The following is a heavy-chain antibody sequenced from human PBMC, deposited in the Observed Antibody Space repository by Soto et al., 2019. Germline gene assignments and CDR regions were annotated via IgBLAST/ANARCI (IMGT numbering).Heavy chain of an antibody. CDR3: ARESEDLTSNFDY. Sequence: GGSLRLSCAASGFTFTRFSMNWVRQAPGKGLEWVSSISSTTNYIYYGDSTKGRFTISRDNAKNSLYLEMNSLRAEDTAVYYCARESEDLTSNFDYWGQGTLVTVSS. CDR2: ISSTTNYI. V-gene: IGHV3-21*06. J-gene: IGHJ4*02. CDR1: GFTFTRFS.